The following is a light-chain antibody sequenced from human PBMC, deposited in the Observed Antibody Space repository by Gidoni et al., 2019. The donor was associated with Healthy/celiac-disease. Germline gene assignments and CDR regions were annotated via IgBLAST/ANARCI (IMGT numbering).Light chain of an antibody. CDR2: KAS. CDR1: QSISSW. Sequence: LQMSPSPSTLSASVGDRVTITCRASQSISSWLAWYQQKPGKAPKLLIYKASSLESGVPSRFSGSGSGTEFTLTISSLQPDDFATYYCQQYNSYWTFGQGTKVEIK. J-gene: IGKJ1*01. CDR3: QQYNSYWT. V-gene: IGKV1-5*03.